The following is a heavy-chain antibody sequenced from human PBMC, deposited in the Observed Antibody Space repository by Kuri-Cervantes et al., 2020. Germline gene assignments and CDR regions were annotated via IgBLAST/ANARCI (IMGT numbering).Heavy chain of an antibody. CDR2: MNPNSGNT. J-gene: IGHJ4*02. CDR1: GYTFTSYD. V-gene: IGHV1-8*01. CDR3: ARDYEWASDF. Sequence: ASVKVSCKASGYTFTSYDINWVRQATGQGLEWMGWMNPNSGNTGYAQKLQGRLTITRDTSATTAYMELSSLRSEDTAVYYCARDYEWASDFWGQGTLVTVSS. D-gene: IGHD3-16*01.